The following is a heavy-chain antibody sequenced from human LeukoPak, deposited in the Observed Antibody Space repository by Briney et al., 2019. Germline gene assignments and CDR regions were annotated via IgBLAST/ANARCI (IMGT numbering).Heavy chain of an antibody. CDR2: INPNSGGT. J-gene: IGHJ4*02. CDR3: ARGQSYTHFYSSEGVDY. CDR1: GYTFTGYY. D-gene: IGHD6-25*01. V-gene: IGHV1-2*02. Sequence: GASVKVSCKASGYTFTGYYMHWVRQAPGQGLEWMGWINPNSGGTNYAQKFRGRVTMTRDTSISTAYMELSRLRSDDTAVYYCARGQSYTHFYSSEGVDYWGQGTLVTVSS.